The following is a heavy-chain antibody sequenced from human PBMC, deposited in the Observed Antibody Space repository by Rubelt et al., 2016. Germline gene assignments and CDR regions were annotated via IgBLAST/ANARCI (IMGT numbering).Heavy chain of an antibody. CDR2: ISAYNGNT. V-gene: IGHV1-18*01. CDR1: GYTFTSYG. J-gene: IGHJ5*02. CDR3: AGVSGTTNNGFDP. D-gene: IGHD1-1*01. Sequence: QVQLVQSGAEVKKPGASVKVSCKASGYTFTSYGISWVRQAPGQGLEWMGWISAYNGNTNYAQKRQGRVTMTTDTSTSTADMELRSLRSDETAVYYCAGVSGTTNNGFDPWGQGTLVTVSS.